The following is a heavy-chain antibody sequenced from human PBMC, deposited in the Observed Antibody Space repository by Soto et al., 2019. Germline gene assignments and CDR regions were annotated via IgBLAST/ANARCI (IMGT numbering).Heavy chain of an antibody. CDR3: ARDYGDYVGGYYGMDV. CDR1: GGSISSGDYY. CDR2: IYYSGST. J-gene: IGHJ6*02. V-gene: IGHV4-30-4*01. Sequence: KTSETLSLTCTVSGGSISSGDYYWSWIRQPPGKGLEWIGYIYYSGSTYYNPSLKSRVTISVDTSKNQFSLKLSSVTAADMAVYYCARDYGDYVGGYYGMDVWRQGTTVTVSS. D-gene: IGHD4-17*01.